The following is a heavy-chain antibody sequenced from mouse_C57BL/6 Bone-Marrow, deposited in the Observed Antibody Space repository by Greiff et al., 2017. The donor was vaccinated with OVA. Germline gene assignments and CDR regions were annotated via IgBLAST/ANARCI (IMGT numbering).Heavy chain of an antibody. CDR2: IDPSDSYT. V-gene: IGHV1-69*01. Sequence: QVQLQQPGAELVMPGASVKLSCKASGYTFTSYWMHWVKQRPGQGLEWIGEIDPSDSYTNYNQKFKGKSTLTVDKSSSTAYMQLSSLTSEDSAVYYCARSDDYDGGYAIDYWGQGTSVTVSA. CDR3: ARSDDYDGGYAIDY. D-gene: IGHD2-4*01. CDR1: GYTFTSYW. J-gene: IGHJ4*01.